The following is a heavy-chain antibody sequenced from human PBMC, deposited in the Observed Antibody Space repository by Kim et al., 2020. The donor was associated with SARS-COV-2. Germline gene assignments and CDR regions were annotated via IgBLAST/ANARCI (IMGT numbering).Heavy chain of an antibody. Sequence: SQTLSLTCAISGDSVSRNSAAWNWIRQSPSRGLEWLGRTFYKSKWFNEYAVSVKSRITINADTSKNQFSLQLNSVIPEGTAVYYCARGQVSYYGMDVWGQGTTVTVSS. V-gene: IGHV6-1*01. CDR1: GDSVSRNSAA. CDR3: ARGQVSYYGMDV. J-gene: IGHJ6*02. CDR2: TFYKSKWFN.